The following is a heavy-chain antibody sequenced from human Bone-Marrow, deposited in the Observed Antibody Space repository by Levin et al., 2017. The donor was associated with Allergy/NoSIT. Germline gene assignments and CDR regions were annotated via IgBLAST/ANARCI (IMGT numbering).Heavy chain of an antibody. Sequence: GGSLRLSCAASGFAFSSYGMHWVRQAPGKGLEWVAVISSDGNNKYYADSGKGRFTISRDNSKNTLYVQMNSLRVEDTAVYYCAKGAGGAYCSGDCHSHRYYYYGMDVWGQGTTVTVSS. J-gene: IGHJ6*02. D-gene: IGHD2-21*02. CDR1: GFAFSSYG. V-gene: IGHV3-30*18. CDR3: AKGAGGAYCSGDCHSHRYYYYGMDV. CDR2: ISSDGNNK.